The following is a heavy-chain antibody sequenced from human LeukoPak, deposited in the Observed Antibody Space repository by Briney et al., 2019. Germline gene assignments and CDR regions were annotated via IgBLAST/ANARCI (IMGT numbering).Heavy chain of an antibody. CDR1: GGSVTGTNW. CDR3: AREGGFFRPLDY. Sequence: SGTLSVSCGVSGGSVTGTNWWTWVGRLLGRGLGWIGEVHLEGRTNYNPSLESRLTISVDLSENHISLKLTSVTAADTAVYYCAREGGFFRPLDYSGQGTLVTVSS. D-gene: IGHD3-3*01. CDR2: VHLEGRT. J-gene: IGHJ4*02. V-gene: IGHV4-4*02.